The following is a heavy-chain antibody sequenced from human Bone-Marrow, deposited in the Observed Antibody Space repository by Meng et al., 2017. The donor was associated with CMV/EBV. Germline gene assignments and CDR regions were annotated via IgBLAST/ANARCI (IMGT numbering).Heavy chain of an antibody. Sequence: ASVKVSCKASGYTFTGYYMHWVRQAPGQGLEWMGWINPNSGGTNYAQKFQGRVTMTRDTSISTAYMELSRLRSDDTAVYYCARSRKGERGSYFDYWGQGTRVTVSS. CDR2: INPNSGGT. D-gene: IGHD1-26*01. CDR1: GYTFTGYY. CDR3: ARSRKGERGSYFDY. V-gene: IGHV1-2*02. J-gene: IGHJ4*02.